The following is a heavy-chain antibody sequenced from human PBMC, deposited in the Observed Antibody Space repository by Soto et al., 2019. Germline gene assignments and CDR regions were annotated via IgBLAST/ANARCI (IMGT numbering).Heavy chain of an antibody. J-gene: IGHJ4*02. D-gene: IGHD1-1*01. Sequence: HPGGSLRLSCAASGFTFTNVAMTWLRQAPGKWLEWVSTITDSGGSTDYADSVKGRFTISRDNSKSTLYLQMNNLRADDTAVYYCAKLYWNPRYFDYWGQGXRVTVYS. CDR2: ITDSGGST. CDR3: AKLYWNPRYFDY. CDR1: GFTFTNVA. V-gene: IGHV3-23*01.